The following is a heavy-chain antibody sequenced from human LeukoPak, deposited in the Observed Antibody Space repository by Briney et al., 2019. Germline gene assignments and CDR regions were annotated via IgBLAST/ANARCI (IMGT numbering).Heavy chain of an antibody. CDR2: IKQDGSEK. Sequence: LSGGSLRLSCAASGFTFSSYWMSWVRQAPGKGLEWVANIKQDGSEKYYVDSVKGRFTISRENAKNSLYLQMNSLRAEDTAVYYCARDWSTAMVTGGDFDYWGQGTLVTVSS. D-gene: IGHD5-18*01. V-gene: IGHV3-7*01. J-gene: IGHJ4*02. CDR3: ARDWSTAMVTGGDFDY. CDR1: GFTFSSYW.